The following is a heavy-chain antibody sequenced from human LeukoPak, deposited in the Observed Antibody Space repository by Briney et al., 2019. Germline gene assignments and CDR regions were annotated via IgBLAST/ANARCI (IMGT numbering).Heavy chain of an antibody. D-gene: IGHD1-1*01. CDR3: ARWNLGSDY. CDR1: GFTFSNYA. J-gene: IGHJ4*02. V-gene: IGHV3-23*01. CDR2: INNNGADT. Sequence: GGSLRLSCAASGFTFSNYAMSWVRQAPGKGLKWVSTINNNGADTYYADSVKGRFTISRDNAKNSLFLQMNSLRIEDTGVYYCARWNLGSDYWGQGTLVTVSS.